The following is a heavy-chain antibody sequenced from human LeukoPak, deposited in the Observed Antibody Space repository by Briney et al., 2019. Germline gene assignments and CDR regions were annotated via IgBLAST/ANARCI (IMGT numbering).Heavy chain of an antibody. V-gene: IGHV3-23*01. CDR2: ISGRGDST. Sequence: PGGSLRLSCAASGFTFSNYGMSWVRQAPGKGLEWVSAISGRGDSTYYADSVKGRFTISRDNSKNTLYLQMNGLRAEDTAIYYCADSGIVGASGFFDYWGQGTLVTVSS. CDR3: ADSGIVGASGFFDY. CDR1: GFTFSNYG. D-gene: IGHD1-26*01. J-gene: IGHJ4*02.